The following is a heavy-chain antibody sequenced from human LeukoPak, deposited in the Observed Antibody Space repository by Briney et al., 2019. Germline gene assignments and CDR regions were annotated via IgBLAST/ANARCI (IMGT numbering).Heavy chain of an antibody. Sequence: QSGGSLRLSCATSGFTFNNYAMSWVRQAPGKGLEWVSAISGGGGTTYYADSVKGRFTVSRDNSKNTLDLQMNSLRAEDTAVYYCAGERSDMIGDWGQGTLVTVSS. CDR2: ISGGGGTT. CDR1: GFTFNNYA. V-gene: IGHV3-23*01. CDR3: AGERSDMIGD. D-gene: IGHD3-16*01. J-gene: IGHJ4*02.